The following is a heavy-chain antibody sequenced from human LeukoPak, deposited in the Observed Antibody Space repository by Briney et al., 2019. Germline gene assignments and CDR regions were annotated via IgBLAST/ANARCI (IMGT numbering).Heavy chain of an antibody. V-gene: IGHV3-15*07. CDR2: IKPKTDGETT. J-gene: IGHJ4*02. CDR1: GFPFSSYG. Sequence: PGGSLRLSCVASGFPFSSYGMHWVRQAPGKGLEWVGRIKPKTDGETTEYAAPVKDRFSISRDDSKSMMYLQMNSLKTEDTAVYYCITPLPYSAQGGQGTLVTVSS. D-gene: IGHD2-21*01. CDR3: ITPLPYSAQ.